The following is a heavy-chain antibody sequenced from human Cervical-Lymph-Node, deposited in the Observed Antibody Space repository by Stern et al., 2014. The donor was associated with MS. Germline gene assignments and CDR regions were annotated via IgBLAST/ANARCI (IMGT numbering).Heavy chain of an antibody. V-gene: IGHV4-4*02. CDR3: AGDFYWNFGMDV. J-gene: IGHJ6*02. D-gene: IGHD3-9*01. CDR1: GGSITSTKW. Sequence: QVQLVESGPGLVKPSGTLSLTCAVSGGSITSTKWWSWVRQSPGKGPEWIEESYQRGNTNYNPSLKSRVAMSVDKSKNQFSLKLNSVTAADTAVYYCAGDFYWNFGMDVWGQGTTVTVSS. CDR2: SYQRGNT.